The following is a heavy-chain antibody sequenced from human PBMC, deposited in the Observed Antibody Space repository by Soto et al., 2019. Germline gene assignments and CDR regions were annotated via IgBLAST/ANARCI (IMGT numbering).Heavy chain of an antibody. Sequence: EVQLLESGGGLVQPGGSLRLSCAASGFTFSSYAMSWVRQAPGKGLEWVSAISGSGGSTYYADSVKGRFTISRDNSKNTLYLQMNSLRAEDTAVYYCAKDRDCSGGSCYSLYYWGQGTLVTVSS. D-gene: IGHD2-15*01. CDR3: AKDRDCSGGSCYSLYY. CDR1: GFTFSSYA. V-gene: IGHV3-23*01. CDR2: ISGSGGST. J-gene: IGHJ4*02.